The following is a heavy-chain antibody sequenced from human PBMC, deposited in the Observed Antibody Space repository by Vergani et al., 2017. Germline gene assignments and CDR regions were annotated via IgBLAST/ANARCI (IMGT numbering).Heavy chain of an antibody. CDR3: AVEAGNAHRDNWFDP. J-gene: IGHJ5*02. Sequence: EVQLVQSGAEVKKPGESLRISCKGSGYSFTSYWISWVRQMPGKGLEWMGRIDPSDSYTNYSPSFQGHVTISADKSISTAYLQWSSLKASDTAMYYCAVEAGNAHRDNWFDPWGQGTLVTVSS. CDR2: IDPSDSYT. D-gene: IGHD1-1*01. CDR1: GYSFTSYW. V-gene: IGHV5-10-1*01.